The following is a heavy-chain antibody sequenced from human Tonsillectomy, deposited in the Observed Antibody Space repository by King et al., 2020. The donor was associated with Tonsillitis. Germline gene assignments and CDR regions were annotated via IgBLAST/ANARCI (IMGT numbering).Heavy chain of an antibody. D-gene: IGHD3-3*01. Sequence: VQLVESGGEVRKPGASVKVSCKASGYTFTTYGIGWVRQAPGQGLEWMGWISPNNGNTNYAQRLQGRVTMTTDTSTSTAYMELRSLRSDDTAVYYCGRSSAEWPSDAFDIWGQGTMVTVSS. CDR3: GRSSAEWPSDAFDI. CDR2: ISPNNGNT. V-gene: IGHV1-18*04. J-gene: IGHJ3*02. CDR1: GYTFTTYG.